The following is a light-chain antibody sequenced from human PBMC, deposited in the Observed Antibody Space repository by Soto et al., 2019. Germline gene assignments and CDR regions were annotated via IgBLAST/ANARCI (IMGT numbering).Light chain of an antibody. CDR3: QQYYSFPPT. CDR2: AAS. CDR1: QVFSSY. Sequence: IQMTQSPSSVSASVGDRVTITCRASQVFSSYLAWYQQKPGKAPELLIYAASTLQSGVPSRFSGSGSGTDFTLTISCLQSEDFATYYCQQYYSFPPTFGQGTKVDIK. J-gene: IGKJ1*01. V-gene: IGKV1-8*01.